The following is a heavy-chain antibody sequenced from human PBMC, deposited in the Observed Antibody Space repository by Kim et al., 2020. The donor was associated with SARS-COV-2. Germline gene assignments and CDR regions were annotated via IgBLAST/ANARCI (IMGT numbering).Heavy chain of an antibody. J-gene: IGHJ4*02. V-gene: IGHV4-59*08. D-gene: IGHD2-15*01. CDR1: GGSISSYY. CDR3: ARHKKGWWQTHFDY. CDR2: IYYSGST. Sequence: SETLSLTCTVSGGSISSYYWSWIRQPPGKGLEWIGYIYYSGSTNYNPSLKSRVTISVDTSKNQFSLKLSSVTAADTAVYYCARHKKGWWQTHFDYWGQGTLVTVSS.